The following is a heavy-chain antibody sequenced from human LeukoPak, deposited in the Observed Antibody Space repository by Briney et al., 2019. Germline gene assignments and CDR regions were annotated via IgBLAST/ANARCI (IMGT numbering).Heavy chain of an antibody. CDR3: ARVLDYYDSGNDAFDI. CDR2: ISSSSSYI. J-gene: IGHJ3*02. D-gene: IGHD3-22*01. V-gene: IGHV3-21*01. Sequence: GGSLRLSCAASGFTFSSYSMDWVRQAPGKGLEWVSSISSSSSYIYYADSVKGRFTISRDNAKNSLYLQMNSLRAEDTAVYYCARVLDYYDSGNDAFDIWGQGTMVTVSS. CDR1: GFTFSSYS.